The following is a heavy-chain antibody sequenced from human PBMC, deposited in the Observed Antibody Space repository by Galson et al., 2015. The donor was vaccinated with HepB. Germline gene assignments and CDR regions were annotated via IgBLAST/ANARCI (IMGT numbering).Heavy chain of an antibody. CDR3: AKDRSYSNLFDY. CDR1: GFTFSSYG. D-gene: IGHD4-11*01. CDR2: ISYDGSNK. Sequence: SLRLSCAASGFTFSSYGMHWVRQAPGKGLEWVAVISYDGSNKYYADSVKGRFTISRDNSKNTLYLQMNSLRAEDTAVYYCAKDRSYSNLFDYWGQGTLVTVSS. J-gene: IGHJ4*02. V-gene: IGHV3-30*18.